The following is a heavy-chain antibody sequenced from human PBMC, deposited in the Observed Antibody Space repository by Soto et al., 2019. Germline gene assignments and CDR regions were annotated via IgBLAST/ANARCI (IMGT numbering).Heavy chain of an antibody. J-gene: IGHJ4*02. D-gene: IGHD3-3*01. V-gene: IGHV4-34*01. CDR3: ARGPPVFGVVITPGFDY. Sequence: QVELKPWGARLFKPSETLSLTCAGYGWALRGYYWDWIRPPPGEGPELVWEINYSGSNKYNPSLQSRVTISVDTSKNQFSLKLSSVTAADTAVYYCARGPPVFGVVITPGFDYWGQGTLVTVSS. CDR2: INYSGSN. CDR1: GWALRGYY.